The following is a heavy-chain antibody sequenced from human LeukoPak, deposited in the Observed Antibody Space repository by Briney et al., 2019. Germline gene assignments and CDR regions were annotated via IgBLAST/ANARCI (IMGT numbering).Heavy chain of an antibody. CDR3: ASTPGIAAAGTEVDY. Sequence: SETLSLTCTVSGGSISSYYWSWIRQPPGKGLEWIGYIYYSGSTNYNPSLKSRVTISVDTSKNQFSLKLSSVTAADTAVYYCASTPGIAAAGTEVDYWGQGTLVTVSS. D-gene: IGHD6-13*01. CDR2: IYYSGST. J-gene: IGHJ4*02. V-gene: IGHV4-59*12. CDR1: GGSISSYY.